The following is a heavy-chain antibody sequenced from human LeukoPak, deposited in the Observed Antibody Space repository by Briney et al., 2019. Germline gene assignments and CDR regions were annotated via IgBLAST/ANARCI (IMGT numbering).Heavy chain of an antibody. CDR1: GYTFTSYG. J-gene: IGHJ3*02. V-gene: IGHV1-18*01. CDR2: ISAYNGNT. CDR3: ARPQTYISSWYQDLDI. D-gene: IGHD6-13*01. Sequence: ASVKVSCKASGYTFTSYGISWVRQAPGQGLEWMGWISAYNGNTNYAQKLQGRVTMTTDTSTSTAYMELRSLRSDDTAVYYCARPQTYISSWYQDLDIWGQGTMVTVSS.